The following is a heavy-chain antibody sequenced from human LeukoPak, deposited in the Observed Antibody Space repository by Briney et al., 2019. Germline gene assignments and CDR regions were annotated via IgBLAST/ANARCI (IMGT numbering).Heavy chain of an antibody. CDR2: IYYSGST. V-gene: IGHV4-59*08. CDR3: ARPGVYGGYARY. CDR1: GGSISTYY. D-gene: IGHD5-12*01. Sequence: SETLSLTGTVSGGSISTYYWSWLRQPPGKGLEGIGYIYYSGSTYYNPSLKSRGTISVDTSKNQLSLKLSSVTAADTAVYYCARPGVYGGYARYWGQGTLVTVSS. J-gene: IGHJ4*02.